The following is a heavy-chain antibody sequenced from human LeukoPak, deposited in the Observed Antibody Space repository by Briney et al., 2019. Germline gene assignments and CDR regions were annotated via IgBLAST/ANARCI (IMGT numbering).Heavy chain of an antibody. CDR3: ARGRYCSSTSCYPPTGDWFDP. CDR1: GFTFSDYY. Sequence: GGSLRLSCAASGFTFSDYYMSWIRQAPGKGLEWVSYISSSGSTIYYADSVKGRFTISRNNAKNSLYLQLNSPRAEDTAVYYRARGRYCSSTSCYPPTGDWFDPWGQGTLVTVSS. CDR2: ISSSGSTI. V-gene: IGHV3-11*04. J-gene: IGHJ5*02. D-gene: IGHD2-2*01.